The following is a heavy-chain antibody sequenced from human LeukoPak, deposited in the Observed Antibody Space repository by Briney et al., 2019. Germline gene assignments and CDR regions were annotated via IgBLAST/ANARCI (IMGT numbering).Heavy chain of an antibody. D-gene: IGHD2-2*02. Sequence: ASVKVSCKASGYTFTSCGISWVRQAPGQGLEWMGCISAYNGNTNYAQKLQGRVTMTTDTSTSTAYMELRSLRSDDTAVYYCARDTYIVVVPAAIPSWYYYMDVWGKGTTVTVSS. CDR2: ISAYNGNT. CDR3: ARDTYIVVVPAAIPSWYYYMDV. J-gene: IGHJ6*03. CDR1: GYTFTSCG. V-gene: IGHV1-18*01.